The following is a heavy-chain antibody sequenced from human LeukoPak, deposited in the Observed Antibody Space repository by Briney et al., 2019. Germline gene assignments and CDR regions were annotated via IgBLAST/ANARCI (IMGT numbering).Heavy chain of an antibody. CDR3: ARRELLDAFDI. J-gene: IGHJ3*02. Sequence: PSQTLSLTCTVSGSSISSGSYYWSWIRQPAGKGLEWIGRIYTSGSTNYNPSLKSRVTISVDTSKNQFSLKLSSVTAADTAVYYGARRELLDAFDIWGQGTMVTVSS. CDR2: IYTSGST. V-gene: IGHV4-61*02. CDR1: GSSISSGSYY. D-gene: IGHD1-26*01.